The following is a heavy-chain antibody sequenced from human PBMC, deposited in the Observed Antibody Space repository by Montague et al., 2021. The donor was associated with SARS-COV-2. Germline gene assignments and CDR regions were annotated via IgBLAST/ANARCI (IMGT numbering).Heavy chain of an antibody. CDR2: INHRGST. J-gene: IGHJ4*02. CDR3: ARGGLAGGNYDIWSFSYTSPLDY. V-gene: IGHV4-34*01. CDR1: VGSFIAHS. D-gene: IGHD3-3*01. Sequence: SETLSLTCAVYVGSFIAHSWSWIRQSTGKGLEWIGEINHRGSTTYMSSLKSRVTMSVDTSKNQFSLKMSSVTAADTAIYYCARGGLAGGNYDIWSFSYTSPLDYWGQGTQVTVSS.